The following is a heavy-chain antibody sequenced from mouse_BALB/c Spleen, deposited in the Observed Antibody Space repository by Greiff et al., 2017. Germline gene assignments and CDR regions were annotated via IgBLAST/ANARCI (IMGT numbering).Heavy chain of an antibody. CDR2: IDPENGNT. J-gene: IGHJ3*01. V-gene: IGHV14-1*02. Sequence: VQLQQSGAELVRPGALVKLSCKASGFNIKDYFMHWVQQRPEQGLEWIGWIDPENGNTIYDPKFQGKASITADTSSNTAYLQLSSLTSEDTAVYYCAYGNSGAYWGQGTLVTVSA. CDR3: AYGNSGAY. CDR1: GFNIKDYF. D-gene: IGHD2-1*01.